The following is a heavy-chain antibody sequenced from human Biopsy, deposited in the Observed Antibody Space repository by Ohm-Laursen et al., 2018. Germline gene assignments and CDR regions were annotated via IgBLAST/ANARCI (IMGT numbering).Heavy chain of an antibody. CDR1: GGSFSGYY. CDR2: INHSGST. D-gene: IGHD6-19*01. Sequence: SETLSLTWAVYGGSFSGYYWSWIRQPPGKGLEWIGEINHSGSTNYNPSLKSRVTIPVDTSKNQFSLKLSPVTAADTAVYYCARGRLRAVARFDYWGQGTLVTVSS. J-gene: IGHJ4*02. V-gene: IGHV4-34*01. CDR3: ARGRLRAVARFDY.